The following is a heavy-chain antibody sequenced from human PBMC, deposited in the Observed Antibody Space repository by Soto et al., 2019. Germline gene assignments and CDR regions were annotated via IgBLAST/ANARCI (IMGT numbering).Heavy chain of an antibody. CDR2: IKQDGSEK. J-gene: IGHJ6*02. CDR1: GLTFSRHW. V-gene: IGHV3-7*03. Sequence: EVQLVESGGGLVQPGGSLRLSCTASGLTFSRHWMSWVRQAPGKGLEWVANIKQDGSEKYYVDSVKGRFTISRDNAKNSLFLQMISLRDEDTAVYYCARDIYRGTGSGSYYLYYYGMDVWGQGTTVTVSS. CDR3: ARDIYRGTGSGSYYLYYYGMDV. D-gene: IGHD3-10*01.